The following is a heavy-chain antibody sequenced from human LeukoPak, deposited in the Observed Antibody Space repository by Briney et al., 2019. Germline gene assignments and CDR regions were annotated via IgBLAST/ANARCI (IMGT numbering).Heavy chain of an antibody. Sequence: GGSLRLSCAASGFTFSSYAMHWVRQAPGKGLEWVAVISYDGSNKYYADSVKGRFTISRDNSKNTLYLQMNSLRAEDTAVYYCARTTHSYGTRDAFDIWGQGTMVTVSS. D-gene: IGHD5-18*01. V-gene: IGHV3-30-3*01. J-gene: IGHJ3*02. CDR3: ARTTHSYGTRDAFDI. CDR1: GFTFSSYA. CDR2: ISYDGSNK.